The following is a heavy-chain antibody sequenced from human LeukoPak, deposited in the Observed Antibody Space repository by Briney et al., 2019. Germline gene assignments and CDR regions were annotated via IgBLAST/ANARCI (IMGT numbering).Heavy chain of an antibody. J-gene: IGHJ5*02. V-gene: IGHV4-39*01. CDR1: GGSISSSSYY. CDR2: IYYSGST. CDR3: ARHGDYGDHGGVGWFDP. D-gene: IGHD4-17*01. Sequence: PSETLSLTCTVSGGSISSSSYYWGWIRQPPGKGLEWIGSIYYSGSTYYNPSLKSRVTISVDTSKNQFSLKLSSVTAADTAVYYCARHGDYGDHGGVGWFDPWGQGTLVTVSS.